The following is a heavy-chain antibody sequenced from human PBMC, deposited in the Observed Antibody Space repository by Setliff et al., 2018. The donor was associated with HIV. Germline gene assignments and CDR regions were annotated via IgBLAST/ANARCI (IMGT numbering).Heavy chain of an antibody. CDR3: ATRGRDLGFDY. CDR1: GGTFSSYA. V-gene: IGHV1-69*10. CDR2: IIPMLGIT. D-gene: IGHD1-1*01. Sequence: SVKVSCKAYGGTFSSYAITWVRQAPGQGLECMGGIIPMLGITNYAQRLQGRLTITADEYTGTAYMELSSLRSEDTAVYYCATRGRDLGFDYWGQGTLVTVS. J-gene: IGHJ4*02.